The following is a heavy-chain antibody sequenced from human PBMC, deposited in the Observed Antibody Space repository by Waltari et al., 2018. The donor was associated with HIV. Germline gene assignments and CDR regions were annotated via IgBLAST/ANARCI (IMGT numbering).Heavy chain of an antibody. Sequence: QLQLQESGPGLVKPSETLSLTCTVSGGSISSSSYYWGWIRQPPGKGLEWIGSIYYSWGTYYNPPLKSRVTRSGDTAKNQFSRKLSSVTAADTAVYYCASPGPLQVPYYYGMDVWGQGTTVTVSS. J-gene: IGHJ6*02. V-gene: IGHV4-39*01. CDR3: ASPGPLQVPYYYGMDV. CDR2: IYYSWGT. D-gene: IGHD1-1*01. CDR1: GGSISSSSYY.